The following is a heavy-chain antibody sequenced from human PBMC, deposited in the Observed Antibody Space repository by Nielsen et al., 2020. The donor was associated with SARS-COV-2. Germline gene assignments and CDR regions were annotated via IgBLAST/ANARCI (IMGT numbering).Heavy chain of an antibody. J-gene: IGHJ3*02. Sequence: KVSCKGSGYSFTSYWIGWVRQMPGKGLEWMGIIYPGDSDTRYSPSFQGQVTISADKSISTAYLQWSSLKASDTAMYHCARSFGWYSSSDAFDIWGQGTMVTVSS. CDR3: ARSFGWYSSSDAFDI. V-gene: IGHV5-51*01. D-gene: IGHD6-6*01. CDR2: IYPGDSDT. CDR1: GYSFTSYW.